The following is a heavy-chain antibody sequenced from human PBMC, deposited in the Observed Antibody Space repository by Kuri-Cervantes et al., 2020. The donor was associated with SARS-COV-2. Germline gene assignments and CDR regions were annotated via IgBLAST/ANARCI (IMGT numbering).Heavy chain of an antibody. V-gene: IGHV1-2*02. CDR1: GYTFTGYY. CDR2: INPNSGGT. J-gene: IGHJ6*03. D-gene: IGHD3-3*01. CDR3: ARGDFLEWLLSGYYYYYMDV. Sequence: ASVKVSCKASGYTFTGYYMHWVRQAPGQGLEWMGWINPNSGGTSYAQKFQGRVTMTRDTSTSTVYMELSRLRSDDTAVYYCARGDFLEWLLSGYYYYYMDVWGKGTTVTVSS.